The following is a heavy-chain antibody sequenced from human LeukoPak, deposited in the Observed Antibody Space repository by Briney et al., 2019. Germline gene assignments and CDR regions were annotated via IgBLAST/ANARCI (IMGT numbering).Heavy chain of an antibody. J-gene: IGHJ6*02. CDR3: ARCHTNYNYYYYYGMDV. CDR1: GFTFSDYY. CDR2: ISSSGSTI. D-gene: IGHD4-11*01. V-gene: IGHV3-11*04. Sequence: GGSLRLSCAASGFTFSDYYMSWIRQAPGKGLEWVSYISSSGSTIYYADSVKGRFTISRDNAKNSLYLQMNSLRAEDTAVYYCARCHTNYNYYYYYGMDVWGQGTTVTVSS.